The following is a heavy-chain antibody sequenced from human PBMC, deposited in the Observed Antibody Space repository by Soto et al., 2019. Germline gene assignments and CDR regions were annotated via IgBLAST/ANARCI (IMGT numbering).Heavy chain of an antibody. D-gene: IGHD4-17*01. J-gene: IGHJ4*02. CDR1: GDSFSSSDYK. V-gene: IGHV4-30-4*01. Sequence: QVQLQESGPGLVKPSRTLSLTCTVSGDSFSSSDYKWGWIRQPPGKGLEGIGYIYYSGYTYNNPSLKSRLTMPVDTSKNQFSLKLSSVTAADTAVYYCARSGDYVAFDYWGQGTLVTVS. CDR2: IYYSGYT. CDR3: ARSGDYVAFDY.